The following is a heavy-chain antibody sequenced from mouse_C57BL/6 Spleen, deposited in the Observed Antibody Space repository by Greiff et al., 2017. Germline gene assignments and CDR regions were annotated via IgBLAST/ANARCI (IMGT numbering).Heavy chain of an antibody. J-gene: IGHJ2*01. D-gene: IGHD2-4*01. CDR1: GYTFTDYY. CDR2: INPNNGGT. CDR3: ARWDDYDGPLDY. Sequence: VQLQQSGPELVKPGASVKISCKASGYTFTDYYMNWVKQSHGKSLEWIGDINPNNGGTSYNQKFKGKATLTVDKSSSTAYMELRSLTSEDSAVYYCARWDDYDGPLDYWGQGTTLTVSS. V-gene: IGHV1-26*01.